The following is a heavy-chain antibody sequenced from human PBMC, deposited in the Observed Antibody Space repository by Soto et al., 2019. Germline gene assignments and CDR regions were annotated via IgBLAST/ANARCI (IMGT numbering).Heavy chain of an antibody. CDR2: ISSSSSTI. CDR1: GFTFSSYS. D-gene: IGHD5-18*01. J-gene: IGHJ4*02. Sequence: GGSLRLSCAASGFTFSSYSMNWVRQAPGKGLEWVSYISSSSSTIYYTDSVKGRFTISRDNAKNSLYLQMNSLRAEDTAVYYCARDSGYSYGPLDDWGPGTLVTLAS. V-gene: IGHV3-48*01. CDR3: ARDSGYSYGPLDD.